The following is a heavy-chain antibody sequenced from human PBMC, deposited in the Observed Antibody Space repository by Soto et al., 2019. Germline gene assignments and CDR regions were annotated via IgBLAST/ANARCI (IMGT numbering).Heavy chain of an antibody. CDR3: ARVGYCSSTSCYPLDY. D-gene: IGHD2-2*01. Sequence: SETLSLTCAVYGGSFIGYCWSWIRQPPGKGLEWIGEINHSGSTNYNPSLKSRVTISVDTSKNQFSLKLSSVTAADTAVYYCARVGYCSSTSCYPLDYWGQGTLVTVSS. V-gene: IGHV4-34*01. J-gene: IGHJ4*02. CDR2: INHSGST. CDR1: GGSFIGYC.